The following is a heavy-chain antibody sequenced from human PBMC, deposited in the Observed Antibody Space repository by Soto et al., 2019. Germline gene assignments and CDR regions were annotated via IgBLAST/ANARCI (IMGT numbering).Heavy chain of an antibody. D-gene: IGHD3-3*01. CDR2: IKSKTDGGTT. J-gene: IGHJ4*02. V-gene: IGHV3-15*07. Sequence: EVQLVESGGGLVKPGGSLRLSCAASGFTFSNAWMNWVRQAPGKGLEWVGRIKSKTDGGTTDYAAPVKGRFTISRDDSKNTPYLQMNSLKTNDTAVYYCTTDSYYDFWSGYYRKEPDDYWGQRTLVTVSS. CDR1: GFTFSNAW. CDR3: TTDSYYDFWSGYYRKEPDDY.